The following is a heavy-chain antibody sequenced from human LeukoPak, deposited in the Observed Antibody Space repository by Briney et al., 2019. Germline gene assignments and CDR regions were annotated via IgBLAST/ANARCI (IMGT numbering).Heavy chain of an antibody. CDR2: INPNSGGT. V-gene: IGHV1-2*04. D-gene: IGHD6-13*01. J-gene: IGHJ3*02. CDR1: GYTFTGYY. Sequence: ASVKVSCTASGYTFTGYYMHWVRQAPGQGLEWMGWINPNSGGTNYAQKFQGWVTMTRDTSISTAYMELSRLRSDDTAVYYCARDVEEAAGTGTAFDIWGQGTMVTVSS. CDR3: ARDVEEAAGTGTAFDI.